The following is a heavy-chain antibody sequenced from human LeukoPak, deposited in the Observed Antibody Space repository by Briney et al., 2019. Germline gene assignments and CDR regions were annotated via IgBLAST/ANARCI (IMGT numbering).Heavy chain of an antibody. D-gene: IGHD6-13*01. CDR1: GGSISSYY. Sequence: SETLSLTCTVSGGSISSYYWSWIRQPPGKGLEWIGYIYYSGSTNYNPSLKSRVTISVDTSKNQFSLKLSSVTAADTAVYYCARAGIAAAGHFDYWGQGTLVTVSS. V-gene: IGHV4-59*01. CDR3: ARAGIAAAGHFDY. J-gene: IGHJ4*02. CDR2: IYYSGST.